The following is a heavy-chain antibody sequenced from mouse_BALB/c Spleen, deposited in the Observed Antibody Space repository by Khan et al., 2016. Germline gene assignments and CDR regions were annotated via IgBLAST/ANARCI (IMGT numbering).Heavy chain of an antibody. CDR1: GYSITSGYG. D-gene: IGHD3-3*01. CDR2: ISYSGSN. Sequence: VQLQESGPGLVKPSQSLSLTCTVTGYSITSGYGWNWIRQFPGNKLEWMGYISYSGSNNYNPSLKSRISITRDTSKNQFFLQLNSVTTEDTATYDCARTARIKYWGQGTTITVTS. CDR3: ARTARIKY. J-gene: IGHJ2*01. V-gene: IGHV3-2*02.